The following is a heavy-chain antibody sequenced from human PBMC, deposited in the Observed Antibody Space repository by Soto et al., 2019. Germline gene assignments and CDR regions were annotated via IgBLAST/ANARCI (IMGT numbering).Heavy chain of an antibody. V-gene: IGHV1-69*02. J-gene: IGHJ5*02. CDR2: IIPILGIA. D-gene: IGHD2-2*01. CDR3: ASLGSTSRIPSGSSRENWFDP. CDR1: GGTFSSYT. Sequence: SVKVSCKASGGTFSSYTISWVRQAPGQGLEWMGRIIPILGIANYAQKFQGRVTITADKSTSTAYVELSSLRSEDTAVYYCASLGSTSRIPSGSSRENWFDPGAREPWSPSPQ.